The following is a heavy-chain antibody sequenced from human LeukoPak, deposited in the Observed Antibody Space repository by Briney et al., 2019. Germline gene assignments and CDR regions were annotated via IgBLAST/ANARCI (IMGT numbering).Heavy chain of an antibody. CDR1: GFTFSSYW. CDR2: INHNGNVN. CDR3: ARGGGLDV. J-gene: IGHJ6*02. Sequence: GGSLRLSCAASGFTFSSYWMNWARQDPGKGLEWVASINHNGNVNYYVDSVKGRFTISRDNAKNSLYLQMSNLRAEDTDVYFCARGGGLDVWGQGATVTVSS. V-gene: IGHV3-7*03. D-gene: IGHD3-16*01.